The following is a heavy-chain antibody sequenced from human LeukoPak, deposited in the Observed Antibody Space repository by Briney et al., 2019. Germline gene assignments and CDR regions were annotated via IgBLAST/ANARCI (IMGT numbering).Heavy chain of an antibody. D-gene: IGHD3-22*01. CDR2: IYYSGRT. J-gene: IGHJ1*01. CDR3: ARRRYYDSTGYFD. Sequence: SETLSLTCTVSGGFISSSSYYWGWIRQPPGKGLEWIGDIYYSGRTYYNPSLRSRVSISLDTPMNHFSLTLSSVTAADTAVYYCARRRYYDSTGYFDWGRGSLVIVSS. CDR1: GGFISSSSYY. V-gene: IGHV4-39*02.